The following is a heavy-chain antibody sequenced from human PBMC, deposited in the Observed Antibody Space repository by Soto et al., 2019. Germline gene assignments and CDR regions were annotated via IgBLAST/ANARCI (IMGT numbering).Heavy chain of an antibody. J-gene: IGHJ4*02. Sequence: PGGSLRLSCAASGFTFSDHYMDWVRQAPGKGLEWVGRSRDKVHSHTTEYAASVKGRFTISRGDSENSLYLQMNSLKTEDTALYYCARGVVSTGYFDYWGQGTLVTVSS. D-gene: IGHD5-12*01. CDR1: GFTFSDHY. CDR2: SRDKVHSHTT. CDR3: ARGVVSTGYFDY. V-gene: IGHV3-72*01.